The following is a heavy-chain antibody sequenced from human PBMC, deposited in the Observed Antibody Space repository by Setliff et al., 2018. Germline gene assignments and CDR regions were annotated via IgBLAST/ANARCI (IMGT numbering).Heavy chain of an antibody. J-gene: IGHJ4*02. CDR2: ISDTTNFI. D-gene: IGHD1-1*01. Sequence: PGGSLRLSCTASGFTFGHYNMNWVRQAPGKGLEWVSSISDTTNFISYADSVKGRFTNSRDTAKNSLYLQVNSLRAEDSAVYYCGRDGHNVYYFDYWGLGTLVTVSS. CDR1: GFTFGHYN. CDR3: GRDGHNVYYFDY. V-gene: IGHV3-21*01.